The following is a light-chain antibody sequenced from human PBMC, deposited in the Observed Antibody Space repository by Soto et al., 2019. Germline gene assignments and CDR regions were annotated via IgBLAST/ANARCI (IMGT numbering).Light chain of an antibody. CDR3: QQFGSYPLT. V-gene: IGKV3-11*01. Sequence: IMLTLNTATVSLSPKERTTLCCRASQNISVYLAWYRQKPGQAPRLLIYAASNRATGIPARFSGSGSGTDFTLTISRLEPEDFAVYYCQQFGSYPLTFGGGTKVDIK. J-gene: IGKJ4*01. CDR2: AAS. CDR1: QNISVY.